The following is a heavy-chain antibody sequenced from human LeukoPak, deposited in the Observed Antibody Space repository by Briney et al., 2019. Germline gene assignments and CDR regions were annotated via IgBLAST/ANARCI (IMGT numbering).Heavy chain of an antibody. CDR2: ISAHNGDT. CDR1: GYTFTSYG. V-gene: IGHV1-18*01. J-gene: IGHJ4*02. CDR3: ARVDSSGWYFDY. D-gene: IGHD6-19*01. Sequence: AASVKVSCKAAGYTFTSYGISWVRQAPGQGQDWMGWISAHNGDTNYVQKFQGRVTMTTDTSTSTAYMDLRSLRSDDSAVYYCARVDSSGWYFDYWGQGTLVTVSS.